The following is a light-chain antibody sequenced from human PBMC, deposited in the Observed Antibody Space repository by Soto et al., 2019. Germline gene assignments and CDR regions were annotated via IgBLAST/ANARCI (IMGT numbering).Light chain of an antibody. J-gene: IGKJ1*01. V-gene: IGKV1-5*03. Sequence: DIQMTQSPSTLSASVGDGVTITCRASQSIDTWLAWHQQKPGQAPKLLISKASSLESGVPSRFSGSGSGTEFTLTISSLQPDDSATYYCQQYNSYRAFGQGTKVEI. CDR1: QSIDTW. CDR2: KAS. CDR3: QQYNSYRA.